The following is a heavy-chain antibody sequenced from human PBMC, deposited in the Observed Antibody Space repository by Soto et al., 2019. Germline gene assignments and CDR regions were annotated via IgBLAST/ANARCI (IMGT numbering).Heavy chain of an antibody. CDR3: ARDTGWPHYYCGMDV. CDR2: ISYDGSNK. CDR1: GFTFSSYA. D-gene: IGHD2-8*02. J-gene: IGHJ6*02. Sequence: LRLSCAACGFTFSSYAMHWVRQAPGKGLEWVAVISYDGSNKYYADSVKGRFTISRDNSKNTLYLQMNSLRAEDTAVYYCARDTGWPHYYCGMDVWGQGTTVTDSS. V-gene: IGHV3-30-3*01.